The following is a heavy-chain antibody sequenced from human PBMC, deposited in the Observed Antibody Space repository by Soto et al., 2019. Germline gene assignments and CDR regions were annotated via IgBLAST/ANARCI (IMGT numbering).Heavy chain of an antibody. CDR2: MNPNSGNT. D-gene: IGHD3-3*01. CDR3: ARGQKITVFGVVIIPLHYHYYMDV. CDR1: GYTFRNFD. Sequence: GASVKVSCKASGYTFRNFDINWVRPATGQGLEWVGWMNPNSGNTGYAQRFQGRVTMTGNTSISTAYMELSSLRSEDTAVYFCARGQKITVFGVVIIPLHYHYYMDVWGTGTTVTVSS. V-gene: IGHV1-8*02. J-gene: IGHJ6*03.